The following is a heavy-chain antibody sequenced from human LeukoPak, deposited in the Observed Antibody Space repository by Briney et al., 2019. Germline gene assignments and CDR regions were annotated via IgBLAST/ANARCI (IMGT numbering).Heavy chain of an antibody. D-gene: IGHD2-8*02. V-gene: IGHV3-33*01. CDR3: ARATGAYGPPFDF. CDR1: GFTFSSHG. Sequence: GGSLRLSYAASGFTFSSHGMHWVRQAPGKGLEWVAVIWYDGSNKYYADSVTGRFTISRDTSNNTLYLQMNSLRADDTAVYYCARATGAYGPPFDFWGQGTLVTVSS. J-gene: IGHJ4*02. CDR2: IWYDGSNK.